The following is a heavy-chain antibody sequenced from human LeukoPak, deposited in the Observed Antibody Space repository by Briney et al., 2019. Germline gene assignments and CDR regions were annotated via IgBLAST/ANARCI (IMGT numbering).Heavy chain of an antibody. CDR3: ARWSGGSDWLYHYGMDV. CDR1: GYTFTNYG. J-gene: IGHJ6*02. Sequence: GASVKVSCKASGYTFTNYGISWVRQAPGQGLEWMGWISGYSGNTNYAQNLQGRVTVTTDTSTSTAYMELRSLRSDDTAVYYCARWSGGSDWLYHYGMDVWGQGTTVTVSS. V-gene: IGHV1-18*01. CDR2: ISGYSGNT. D-gene: IGHD6-19*01.